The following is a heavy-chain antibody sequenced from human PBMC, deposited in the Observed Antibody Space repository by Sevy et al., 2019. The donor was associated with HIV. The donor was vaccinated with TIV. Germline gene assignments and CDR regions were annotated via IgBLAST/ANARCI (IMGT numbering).Heavy chain of an antibody. D-gene: IGHD5-12*01. CDR2: IRNDPDGGTA. CDR3: STDIVVQSGYSYDFSTFNPDLPDNSGADV. CDR1: GFTFRNAW. J-gene: IGHJ6*02. Sequence: GGSLRLSCTASGFTFRNAWMTWVRQVPGKGLEWVGRIRNDPDGGTADYAAPVRGRFTISRDDSKNTMYLQMNSLKSEDXAVYYCSTDIVVQSGYSYDFSTFNPDLPDNSGADVRGQGTTVTVSS. V-gene: IGHV3-15*01.